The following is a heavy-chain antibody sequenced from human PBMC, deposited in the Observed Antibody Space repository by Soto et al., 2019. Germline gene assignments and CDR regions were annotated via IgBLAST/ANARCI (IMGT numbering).Heavy chain of an antibody. D-gene: IGHD5-12*01. J-gene: IGHJ6*02. Sequence: PGGSLRLSCAASGFTFDDYAMHWVRQAPGKGLEWVSGISWNSGSIGYADSVKGRFTISRDNAKNSLYLQMNSLRAEDTALYYCAKDRLGAAKNYYYGMDVWGQGTTVTVSS. V-gene: IGHV3-9*01. CDR2: ISWNSGSI. CDR1: GFTFDDYA. CDR3: AKDRLGAAKNYYYGMDV.